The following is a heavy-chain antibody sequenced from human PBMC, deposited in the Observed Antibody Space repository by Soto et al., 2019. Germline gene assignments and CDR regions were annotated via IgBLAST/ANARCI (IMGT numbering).Heavy chain of an antibody. CDR2: IYPGDSDT. V-gene: IGHV5-51*01. Sequence: PGESLKISCKGSGYSFTSYWIGWVRQMPGKGLEWMGIIYPGDSDTRYSPSFQGQVTISADKSISTAYLQWSSLKASDTAMYYCARPSGYYRQKSYYYYGMDVGGQGTTVTVSS. J-gene: IGHJ6*02. CDR1: GYSFTSYW. CDR3: ARPSGYYRQKSYYYYGMDV. D-gene: IGHD3-22*01.